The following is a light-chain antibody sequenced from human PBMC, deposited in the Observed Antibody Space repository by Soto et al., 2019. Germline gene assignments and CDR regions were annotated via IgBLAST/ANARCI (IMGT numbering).Light chain of an antibody. J-gene: IGKJ1*01. CDR1: QSVSSSY. V-gene: IGKV3-20*01. Sequence: EIVLTQSPDTLSLSPGERATLSCRASQSVSSSYLAWYQQTPGQAPRLLIYRTSNRATGIPDRFSGSGSGTDFTLTISRLEPEDFAVYYCQQYGNSRWTFGQGTKVEIK. CDR2: RTS. CDR3: QQYGNSRWT.